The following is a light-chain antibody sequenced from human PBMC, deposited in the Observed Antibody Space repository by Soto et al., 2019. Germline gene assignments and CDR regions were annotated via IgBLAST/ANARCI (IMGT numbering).Light chain of an antibody. CDR3: SSYTNSTTLV. J-gene: IGLJ2*01. V-gene: IGLV2-14*03. CDR1: SSDVGAYNY. Sequence: QSALTQPASVSGSPGQSITISCTGSSSDVGAYNYVSWYQHHPGKAPKLMIYDVFYRPSGLSNRFSGPKSGNTASLTISGLQAEDEADYYCSSYTNSTTLVFGGGTKLTVL. CDR2: DVF.